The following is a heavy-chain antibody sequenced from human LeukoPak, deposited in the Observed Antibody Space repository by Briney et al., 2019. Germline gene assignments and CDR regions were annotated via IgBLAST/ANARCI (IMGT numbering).Heavy chain of an antibody. Sequence: GGSLRLSCAASGFTFSDYSMSWIRQAPGSGLEWVSSIRNSGSTIYYADSVKGRFTISRDNAKNSLYLQMNSLRAEDTAVYYCAKDRGRYYDSSGYYWGYYFDSWGQGILVTVST. V-gene: IGHV3-11*01. D-gene: IGHD3-22*01. CDR3: AKDRGRYYDSSGYYWGYYFDS. J-gene: IGHJ4*02. CDR1: GFTFSDYS. CDR2: IRNSGSTI.